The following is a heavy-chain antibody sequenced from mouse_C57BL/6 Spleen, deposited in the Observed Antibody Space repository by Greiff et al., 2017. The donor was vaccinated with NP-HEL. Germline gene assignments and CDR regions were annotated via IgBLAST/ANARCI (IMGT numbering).Heavy chain of an antibody. Sequence: VQLQQSGAELARPGASVKLSCKASGYTFTSYGISWVKQRTGQGLEWIGEIYPRSGNTYYNEKFKGKATLTADISSSTAYMELRSLTSEDSAVYFCARPDSSGYDYAMDYWGQGTSVTVSS. CDR1: GYTFTSYG. V-gene: IGHV1-81*01. CDR3: ARPDSSGYDYAMDY. J-gene: IGHJ4*01. D-gene: IGHD3-2*02. CDR2: IYPRSGNT.